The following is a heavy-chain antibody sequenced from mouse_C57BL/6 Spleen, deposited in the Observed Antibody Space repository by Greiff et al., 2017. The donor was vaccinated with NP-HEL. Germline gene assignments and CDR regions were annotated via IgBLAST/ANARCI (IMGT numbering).Heavy chain of an antibody. CDR1: GYTFTSYW. D-gene: IGHD2-10*02. CDR2: IHPNSGST. Sequence: QVQLQQPGAELVKPGASVKLSCKASGYTFTSYWMHWVKQRPGQGLEWIGLIHPNSGSTNYNEKFKSKATLTVDKSSSTAYMQLSSLTSEDSAVLYCARCREFVWFHYYYAMDYWGKGTSGTV. J-gene: IGHJ4*01. CDR3: ARCREFVWFHYYYAMDY. V-gene: IGHV1-64*01.